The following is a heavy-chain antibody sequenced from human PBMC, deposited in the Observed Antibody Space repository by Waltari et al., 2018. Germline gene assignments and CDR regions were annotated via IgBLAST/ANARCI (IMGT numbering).Heavy chain of an antibody. V-gene: IGHV3-30-3*01. CDR1: GFTFSSYA. CDR2: ISYDGSNK. Sequence: QVQLLESGGGVVQPGRSLRLPCAASGFTFSSYAIHWLRYAPGQGLGWVAVISYDGSNKYYADSVKGRFTISRDNSKNTLYLQMNSLRAEDTAVYYCARGCSSTSCYPYYYYYYMDVWGKGTTVTISS. D-gene: IGHD2-2*01. CDR3: ARGCSSTSCYPYYYYYYMDV. J-gene: IGHJ6*03.